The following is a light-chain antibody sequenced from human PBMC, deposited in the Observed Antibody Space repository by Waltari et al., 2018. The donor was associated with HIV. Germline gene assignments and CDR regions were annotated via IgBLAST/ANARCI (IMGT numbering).Light chain of an antibody. CDR2: WAS. Sequence: DIVMTQPPDALALSLGERATINCKSSRTILYNSNNKNYLAWYQQKPGQPPKLLIYWASTRESGVPDRFSGSGSGTDFTLTISNVQTEDMAVYYCQQYFNTPLTFGGGTKVEIK. V-gene: IGKV4-1*01. CDR1: RTILYNSNNKNY. CDR3: QQYFNTPLT. J-gene: IGKJ4*01.